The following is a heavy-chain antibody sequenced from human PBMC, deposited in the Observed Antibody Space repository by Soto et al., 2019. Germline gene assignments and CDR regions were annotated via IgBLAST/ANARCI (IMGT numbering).Heavy chain of an antibody. CDR2: IYPGDSDT. D-gene: IGHD4-17*01. J-gene: IGHJ4*02. CDR3: VRVYGADFDY. V-gene: IGHV5-51*01. Sequence: PGESLKISCKGSGYTFTSYWIGWVRQMPGKGLEWMGIIYPGDSDTRYSPSFQGQVTISADKSVSTAYLQWYSLKASDTAMYYCVRVYGADFDYWGQGTLVTVSS. CDR1: GYTFTSYW.